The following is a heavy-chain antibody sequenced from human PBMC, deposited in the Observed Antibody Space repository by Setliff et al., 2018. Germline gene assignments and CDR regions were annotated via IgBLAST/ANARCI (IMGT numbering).Heavy chain of an antibody. J-gene: IGHJ4*02. CDR2: ISVYNGKT. CDR1: GHPFTSYG. CDR3: ATEKFPGDWGDY. V-gene: IGHV1-18*01. D-gene: IGHD2-21*01. Sequence: ASVKVSCKASGHPFTSYGFSWVRQAPGQGLEWMGWISVYNGKTKYAQKFQGRVTMTTDTSTRTAYMEVTSLRSDDTAVYYCATEKFPGDWGDYWGQGTLVTVSS.